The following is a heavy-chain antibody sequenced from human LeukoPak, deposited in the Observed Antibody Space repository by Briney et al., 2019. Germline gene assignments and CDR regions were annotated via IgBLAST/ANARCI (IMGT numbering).Heavy chain of an antibody. CDR1: GFTFSSYW. D-gene: IGHD3-22*01. CDR2: IKQDGSEK. J-gene: IGHJ4*02. CDR3: AKDPERSSYYDSSGQFDY. Sequence: GGSLRLSCAASGFTFSSYWMSWVRQAPGKGLEWVANIKQDGSEKYYVDSVKGRFTISRDNAKNSLYLQMNSLRAEDTAVYYCAKDPERSSYYDSSGQFDYWGQGTLVTVSS. V-gene: IGHV3-7*01.